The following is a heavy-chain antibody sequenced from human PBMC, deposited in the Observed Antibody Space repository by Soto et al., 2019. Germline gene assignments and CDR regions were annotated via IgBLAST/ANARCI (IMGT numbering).Heavy chain of an antibody. CDR1: GGSISSYY. CDR2: IYYSGST. D-gene: IGHD3-10*01. Sequence: SETLSLTCTVSGGSISSYYWSWIRQPPGKGLEWIGYIYYSGSTNYNPSLKSRVTISVDTSKNQFSLKLSSVTAAGTAVYYCARGGPRTYGWFDPWGQGTLVTVSS. CDR3: ARGGPRTYGWFDP. V-gene: IGHV4-59*01. J-gene: IGHJ5*02.